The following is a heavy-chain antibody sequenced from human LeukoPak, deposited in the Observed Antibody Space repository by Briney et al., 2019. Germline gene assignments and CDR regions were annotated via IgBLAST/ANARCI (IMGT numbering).Heavy chain of an antibody. CDR2: INHSGSS. CDR1: GGSFSAYY. CDR3: APRGDIEHSYVYGKWFDP. Sequence: PSQTLSLTSAVYGGSFSAYYWTWIRQPPGKWLEWIGEINHSGSSNYNSSLRSRVTISVDTSYKQFSLRLSSVTAADTAVYYCAPRGDIEHSYVYGKWFDPWGQGTRVTVSS. J-gene: IGHJ5*02. D-gene: IGHD5-18*01. V-gene: IGHV4-34*01.